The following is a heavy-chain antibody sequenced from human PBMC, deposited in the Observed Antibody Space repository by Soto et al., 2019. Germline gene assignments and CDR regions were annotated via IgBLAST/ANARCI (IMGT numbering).Heavy chain of an antibody. CDR2: IYSGGST. CDR1: GFTVSSNY. J-gene: IGHJ3*02. V-gene: IGHV3-53*01. Sequence: HPWWSLRLSFASSGFTVSSNYMSWVRQAPGKGLEWVSVIYSGGSTYYADSVKGRFTISRDNSKNTLYLQMNSLRAEDTAVYYCASTIFGVVTTDAFDIWGQGTMVTVSS. D-gene: IGHD3-3*01. CDR3: ASTIFGVVTTDAFDI.